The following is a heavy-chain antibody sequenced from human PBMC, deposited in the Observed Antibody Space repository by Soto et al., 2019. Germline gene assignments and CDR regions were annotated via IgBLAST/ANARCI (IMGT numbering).Heavy chain of an antibody. J-gene: IGHJ5*02. CDR3: ARGRPVLLWFGEFQNWFDP. Sequence: PSETLSLTXAVYGGSFSGYYWSWIRQPPGKGLEWIGEINHSGSTNYNPSLKSRVTISVDTSKNQFSLKLSSVTAADTAVYYCARGRPVLLWFGEFQNWFDPWGQGTLVTVSS. D-gene: IGHD3-10*01. V-gene: IGHV4-34*01. CDR2: INHSGST. CDR1: GGSFSGYY.